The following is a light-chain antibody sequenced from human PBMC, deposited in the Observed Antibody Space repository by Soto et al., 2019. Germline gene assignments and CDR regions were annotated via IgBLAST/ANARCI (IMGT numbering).Light chain of an antibody. CDR1: SGHSSYI. V-gene: IGLV4-60*02. J-gene: IGLJ3*02. Sequence: QSVLTQSSSASASLGSSVKLTCTLSSGHSSYIIAWHQQQPGKAPRYLMKLEGSGGYHKGSGVPDRFSGSSSGADRYLTISNLQFEDEADYYCETWDSNTPLVFGGGTKLTVL. CDR2: LEGSGGY. CDR3: ETWDSNTPLV.